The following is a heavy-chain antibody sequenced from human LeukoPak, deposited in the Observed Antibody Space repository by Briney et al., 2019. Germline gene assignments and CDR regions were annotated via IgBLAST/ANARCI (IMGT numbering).Heavy chain of an antibody. J-gene: IGHJ4*02. D-gene: IGHD3-3*01. CDR2: ISGSGGST. CDR1: GFTFSSYA. V-gene: IGHV3-23*01. CDR3: TKALYDFWSGYTFDY. Sequence: PGGSLRLSCAASGFTFSSYAMSWVRQAPGKGLEWVSAISGSGGSTYYADSVKGRFTISRDNSKNTLYLQMYSLRAEDTAVYYCTKALYDFWSGYTFDYWGQGTLVTVSS.